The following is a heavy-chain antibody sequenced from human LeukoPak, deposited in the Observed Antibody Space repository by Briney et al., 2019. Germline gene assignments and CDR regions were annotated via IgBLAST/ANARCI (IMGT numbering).Heavy chain of an antibody. D-gene: IGHD5-12*01. J-gene: IGHJ4*02. V-gene: IGHV3-66*01. CDR3: AVAYGGYDWEGGFDY. CDR1: GLSVSSLY. Sequence: GGSLRLSCAAPGLSVSSLYLSWVRQAPGKGLEWVSVIYATNTTYYADSVKGRFTISRDKSKNTLYLQMNSLRAEDTAVYYCAVAYGGYDWEGGFDYWGQGTLVTVSS. CDR2: IYATNTT.